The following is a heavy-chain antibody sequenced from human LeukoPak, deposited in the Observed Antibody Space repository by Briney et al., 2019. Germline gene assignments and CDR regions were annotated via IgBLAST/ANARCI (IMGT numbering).Heavy chain of an antibody. J-gene: IGHJ3*02. Sequence: PSETLSLTCAVYGGSFSGYYWSWIRQPPGKGLEWIGYIYYSGSTNYNPSLKSRVTISVDTSKNQFSLKLSSVTAADTAVYYCARYGRGNDAFDIWGQGTMVTVSS. D-gene: IGHD3-16*01. CDR3: ARYGRGNDAFDI. V-gene: IGHV4-59*01. CDR1: GGSFSGYY. CDR2: IYYSGST.